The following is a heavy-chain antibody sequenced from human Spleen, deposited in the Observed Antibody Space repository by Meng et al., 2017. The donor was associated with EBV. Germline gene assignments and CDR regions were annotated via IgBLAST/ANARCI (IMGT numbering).Heavy chain of an antibody. V-gene: IGHV6-1*01. CDR3: ARGVVVIAASPGWFDP. D-gene: IGHD2-15*01. Sequence: GLGRPRPAPALSGAVPGNSVSSNSAAWNWIRQSPSRGLAWLGRTYYRSKWYNDYAISVKGRITINPDTSKNQFSLQLNSVTPEDTAVYFCARGVVVIAASPGWFDPWGQGTLVTVSS. J-gene: IGHJ5*02. CDR1: GNSVSSNSAA. CDR2: TYYRSKWYN.